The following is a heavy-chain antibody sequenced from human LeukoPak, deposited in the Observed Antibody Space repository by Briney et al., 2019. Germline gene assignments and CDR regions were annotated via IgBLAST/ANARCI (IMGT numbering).Heavy chain of an antibody. CDR2: IKTDGSEK. D-gene: IGHD3-22*01. J-gene: IGHJ1*01. CDR3: ATYSSLNRREFQF. CDR1: GFAFSNYW. Sequence: GGSLRLSCEGSGFAFSNYWVGWVRQAPGKGLQWVANIKTDGSEKYYVDSVKGRFTISRDNAKNSLYLQMNSLRAEDTAVYYCATYSSLNRREFQFWGQGTLLTVSS. V-gene: IGHV3-7*01.